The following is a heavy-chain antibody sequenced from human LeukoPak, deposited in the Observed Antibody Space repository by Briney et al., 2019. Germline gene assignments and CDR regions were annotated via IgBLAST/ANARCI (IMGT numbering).Heavy chain of an antibody. V-gene: IGHV3-72*01. CDR2: TKNKANSYTT. CDR3: ARGTSYSFDI. J-gene: IGHJ3*02. Sequence: PGGSLRLSCVASGLTLSDQYIHWVRQAPGKGLEWVGRTKNKANSYTTDYAASVRGRFTISRDDSNNSLYLQMNSLKTEDTAVYYCARGTSYSFDIWGQGTMVTVSS. CDR1: GLTLSDQY. D-gene: IGHD2-21*01.